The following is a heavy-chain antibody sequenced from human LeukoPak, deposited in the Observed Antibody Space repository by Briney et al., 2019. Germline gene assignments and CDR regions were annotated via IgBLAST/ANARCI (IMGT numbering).Heavy chain of an antibody. J-gene: IGHJ2*01. CDR2: ISTSSSYI. Sequence: GGSLRLSCAASGFTFSSYSMNWVRQAPGKGLEWVSSISTSSSYIYYADSVKGRFTISRDNARNSLYLQMNSLRAEDTAVYYCARDPENVSGTHSHFDLWGRGTLVTVSS. CDR1: GFTFSSYS. D-gene: IGHD1-26*01. V-gene: IGHV3-21*01. CDR3: ARDPENVSGTHSHFDL.